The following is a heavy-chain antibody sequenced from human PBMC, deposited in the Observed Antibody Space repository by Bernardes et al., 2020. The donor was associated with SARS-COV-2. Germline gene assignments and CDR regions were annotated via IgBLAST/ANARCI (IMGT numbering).Heavy chain of an antibody. CDR2: ISWNSGSI. CDR1: GFTFDDYA. CDR3: AKDISSSGRWYVDY. Sequence: GGSLRLSCAASGFTFDDYAMHWVRQAPGKGLEWVSGISWNSGSIGYADSVKGRFTISRDNAKNSLYLQMNSLRAEDTALYYCAKDISSSGRWYVDYWGQGTLVTVSS. D-gene: IGHD2-2*01. V-gene: IGHV3-9*01. J-gene: IGHJ4*02.